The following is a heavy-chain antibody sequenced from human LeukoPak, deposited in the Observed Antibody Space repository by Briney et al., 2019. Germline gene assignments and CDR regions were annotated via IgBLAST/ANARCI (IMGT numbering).Heavy chain of an antibody. Sequence: GSSVKVSCKASGGTFSGYAISWVRQAPGQGLEWMGRIIPIFGTANYAQKFQGRVTITTDESTSTANIELSSLRSEDSAVYCCASYDSFGAFDIWGQGTMVTVSS. J-gene: IGHJ3*02. CDR2: IIPIFGTA. CDR1: GGTFSGYA. D-gene: IGHD3-22*01. CDR3: ASYDSFGAFDI. V-gene: IGHV1-69*05.